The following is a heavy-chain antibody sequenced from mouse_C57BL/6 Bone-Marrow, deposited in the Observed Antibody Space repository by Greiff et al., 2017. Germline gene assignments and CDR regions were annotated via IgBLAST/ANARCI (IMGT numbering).Heavy chain of an antibody. D-gene: IGHD4-1*01. J-gene: IGHJ3*01. V-gene: IGHV1-81*01. CDR2: IYPRSGNT. CDR3: ARGRLGGFAY. Sequence: VMLVESGAELARPGASVTLSCKASGYTFTSYGISWVKQRTGQGLEWIGEIYPRSGNTYYNEKFKGKATLTADKSSSTAYMELRSLTSEDSAVYFCARGRLGGFAYWGQGTLVTVSA. CDR1: GYTFTSYG.